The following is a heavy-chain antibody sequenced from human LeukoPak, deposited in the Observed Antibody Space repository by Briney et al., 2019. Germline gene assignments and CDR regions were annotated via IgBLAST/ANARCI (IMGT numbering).Heavy chain of an antibody. Sequence: SETLSLTCTVSGGSISSYYWSWIRRPPGKGLEWIGYFYYSGSTKYNPSLKSRVTISVDTSKNQFSLRLSSVTAADTAVYYCARGRTFDNWGQGTLVTVSS. V-gene: IGHV4-59*01. J-gene: IGHJ4*02. CDR1: GGSISSYY. CDR2: FYYSGST. CDR3: ARGRTFDN.